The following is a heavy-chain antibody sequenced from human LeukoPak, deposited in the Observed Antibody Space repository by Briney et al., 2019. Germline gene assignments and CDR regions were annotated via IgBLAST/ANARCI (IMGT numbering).Heavy chain of an antibody. D-gene: IGHD5-18*01. Sequence: PSETLSLTCTVSGGSLSTAYWSWIRQPPGKGLEWIAYIYHTGNAKYNPSLKSRVTMSVDTSKNQFSLRLSSVTTADTAVCYCARDGYSYTDVWGQGILVTVSS. J-gene: IGHJ4*02. CDR3: ARDGYSYTDV. CDR1: GGSLSTAY. CDR2: IYHTGNA. V-gene: IGHV4-59*01.